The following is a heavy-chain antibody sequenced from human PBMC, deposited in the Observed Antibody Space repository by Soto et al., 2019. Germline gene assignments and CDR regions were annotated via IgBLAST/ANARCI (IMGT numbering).Heavy chain of an antibody. D-gene: IGHD3-9*01. CDR1: GGTFSSYA. CDR2: IIPSCGTA. V-gene: IGHV1-69*06. CDR3: ARASHRYFDWSPYYYYYYMDV. J-gene: IGHJ6*03. Sequence: SVKVSCKASGGTFSSYAISWVRQAPGRGLEWMGGIIPSCGTANYAQKFQGRVTMTGNNSTSTAYMELSSLRSEDTAVYYCARASHRYFDWSPYYYYYYMDVWGKGTTVTVSS.